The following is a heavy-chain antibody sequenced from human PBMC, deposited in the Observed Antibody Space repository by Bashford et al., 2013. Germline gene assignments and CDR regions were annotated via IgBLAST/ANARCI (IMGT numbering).Heavy chain of an antibody. CDR2: ISSSSNYI. J-gene: IGHJ4*02. D-gene: IGHD3-3*01. V-gene: IGHV3-21*06. Sequence: GSLRLSCAASGFTFNTYSMNWVRQPLGKGLEWVSSISSSSNYIFYADSVKGRFTTSRDNAKNSLYLQMDSLRAEDTAVYYCATDYYDFWSGFHYYFDYWGQGTLVTVSS. CDR3: ATDYYDFWSGFHYYFDY. CDR1: GFTFNTYS.